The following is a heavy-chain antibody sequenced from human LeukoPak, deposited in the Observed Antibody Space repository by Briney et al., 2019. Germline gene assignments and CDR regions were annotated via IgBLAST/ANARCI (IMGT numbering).Heavy chain of an antibody. CDR2: INHSGST. CDR1: GGSFSGYY. V-gene: IGHV4-34*01. CDR3: ARGTNMIPTDY. Sequence: PSETLSLTCTVYGGSFSGYYWSWIRQPPGKGREWIGEINHSGSTNYHPSLKRRGTISVDTPKNQFSLKLSSVTAADTAVYYCARGTNMIPTDYWGQGTLVTVYS. D-gene: IGHD3-16*01. J-gene: IGHJ4*02.